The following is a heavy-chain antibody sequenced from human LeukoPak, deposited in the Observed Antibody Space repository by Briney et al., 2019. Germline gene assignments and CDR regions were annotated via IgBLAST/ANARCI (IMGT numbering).Heavy chain of an antibody. CDR2: INTNTGSP. J-gene: IGHJ6*03. Sequence: ASVKVSCKASGYTFTSYAMNWVRQAPGQGLEWMGWINTNTGSPTYAQGFTGRFVFSLDTSVSTAYLQISSLKAEDTAVYYCARGHRSCSSTSCYYYYYYMDVWGKGTTVTVSS. V-gene: IGHV7-4-1*02. D-gene: IGHD2-2*01. CDR1: GYTFTSYA. CDR3: ARGHRSCSSTSCYYYYYYMDV.